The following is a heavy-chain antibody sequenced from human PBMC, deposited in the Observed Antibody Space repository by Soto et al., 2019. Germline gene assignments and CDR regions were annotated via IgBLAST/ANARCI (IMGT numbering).Heavy chain of an antibody. CDR1: GFTVSSNF. V-gene: IGHV3-53*01. CDR3: ARGYGAGSYFSDY. Sequence: EVQLVESGGGLMQPGGSLRLSCAASGFTVSSNFITWVRQAPGKGLEWVSSSYSGGNSYYADSVKGRFTISRDDFKNTLYLHMNSLRAEDTAVYFCARGYGAGSYFSDYWGQGTLVTVSS. CDR2: SYSGGNS. D-gene: IGHD3-10*01. J-gene: IGHJ4*02.